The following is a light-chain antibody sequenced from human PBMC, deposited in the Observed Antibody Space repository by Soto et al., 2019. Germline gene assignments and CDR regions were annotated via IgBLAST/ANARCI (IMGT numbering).Light chain of an antibody. V-gene: IGKV1-39*01. CDR1: QSITRH. J-gene: IGKJ4*01. CDR2: AAS. CDR3: QQSFSTPRT. Sequence: DIQMTQSPSSLSASIGDRVTISCRTSQSITRHLNWYQQKPGKAPNLLIYAASTLQTGVPSRFSGSGSGTDFTLTITTLQPEDFATYYCQQSFSTPRTFGGGTKVEIK.